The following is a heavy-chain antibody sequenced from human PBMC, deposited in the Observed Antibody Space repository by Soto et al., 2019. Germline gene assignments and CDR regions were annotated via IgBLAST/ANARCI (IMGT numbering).Heavy chain of an antibody. J-gene: IGHJ4*02. D-gene: IGHD6-13*01. Sequence: EVQLVESGGGLVQPAGSLRLSCAASGFTVSSNYMNWVRQAPGKGLEWVSIIYGAASTYYADSVKGRFTISRDNSKNTLYLQMNSLRAEDTAVYYCARDGPSRSRYYFDYWGQGTLVTVSS. CDR3: ARDGPSRSRYYFDY. V-gene: IGHV3-66*01. CDR1: GFTVSSNY. CDR2: IYGAAST.